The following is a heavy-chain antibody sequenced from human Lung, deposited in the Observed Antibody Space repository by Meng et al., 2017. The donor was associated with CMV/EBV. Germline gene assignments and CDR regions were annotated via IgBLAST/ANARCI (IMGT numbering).Heavy chain of an antibody. CDR3: ASGVIHCSSTSCYYGGRGDYYYYGMDV. D-gene: IGHD2-2*01. CDR2: IIPILGIA. Sequence: SVXVSXKASGGTFSSYAISWVRQPPGQGLEWMGGIIPILGIANYAQKFQGRVTITADKSTSTAYMELSSLRSEYRAVYYCASGVIHCSSTSCYYGGRGDYYYYGMDVWXQGTTVTVSS. CDR1: GGTFSSYA. J-gene: IGHJ6*02. V-gene: IGHV1-69*10.